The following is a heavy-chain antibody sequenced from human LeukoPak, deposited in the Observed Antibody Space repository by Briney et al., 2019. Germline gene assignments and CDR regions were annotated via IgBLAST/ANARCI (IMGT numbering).Heavy chain of an antibody. Sequence: SVKVSCKASGGTFPNYAITWVRQAPGQGLEWMGRIIPVFGSTNYAQKFQGRLTITADKSTSTASMELTSLRVEDTAVYYFARTLYYNWGHFDLWGQGTLVTVSS. D-gene: IGHD1-1*01. CDR1: GGTFPNYA. V-gene: IGHV1-69*06. CDR2: IIPVFGST. J-gene: IGHJ4*02. CDR3: ARTLYYNWGHFDL.